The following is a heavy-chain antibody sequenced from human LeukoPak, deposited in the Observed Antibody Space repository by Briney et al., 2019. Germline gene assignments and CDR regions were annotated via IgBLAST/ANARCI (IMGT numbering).Heavy chain of an antibody. J-gene: IGHJ3*02. CDR3: ARYMEQWLVQAFDI. D-gene: IGHD6-19*01. Sequence: GSSVKVSCKASGGTFSSYAISWVRQAPGQGLEWMGRIIPILGIADYAQKFQGRVTITADKSTSTAYMELSSLRSEDTAVYYCARYMEQWLVQAFDIWGQGTMVTVSS. V-gene: IGHV1-69*04. CDR2: IIPILGIA. CDR1: GGTFSSYA.